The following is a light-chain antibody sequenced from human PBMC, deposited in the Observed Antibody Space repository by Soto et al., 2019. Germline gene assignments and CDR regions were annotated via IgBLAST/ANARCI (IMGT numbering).Light chain of an antibody. CDR1: QSVSSN. V-gene: IGKV3-15*01. J-gene: IGKJ1*01. CDR3: QHYNNWPPWT. Sequence: EIVMTQSPATLSVSPGERATLSCRASQSVSSNLAWYQQKPGQAPRLLIYGASTRATGIPARFSGSGSGREFTLTISSLQSEDFAVYYCQHYNNWPPWTFGQGTKVELK. CDR2: GAS.